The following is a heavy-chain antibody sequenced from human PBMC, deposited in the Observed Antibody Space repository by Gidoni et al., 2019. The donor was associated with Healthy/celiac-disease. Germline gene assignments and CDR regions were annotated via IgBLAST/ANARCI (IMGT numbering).Heavy chain of an antibody. V-gene: IGHV3-33*01. J-gene: IGHJ5*02. Sequence: QVQLVESGGGVVQPGRSLRLSCAASGFTFSSYGMPWVRQAPGKGLEWVAVIWYDGSNKYYADSVKGRFTISRDNSKNTLYLQMNSLRAEDTAVYYCARDMRGLNTPHIFGSWFDPWGQGTLVTVSS. CDR3: ARDMRGLNTPHIFGSWFDP. D-gene: IGHD3-3*02. CDR1: GFTFSSYG. CDR2: IWYDGSNK.